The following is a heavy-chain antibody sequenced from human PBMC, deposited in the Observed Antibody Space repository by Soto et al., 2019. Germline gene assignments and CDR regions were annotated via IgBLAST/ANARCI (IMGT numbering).Heavy chain of an antibody. CDR2: IDWNGGTL. CDR1: GFSFDDYA. V-gene: IGHV3-9*01. J-gene: IGHJ6*02. CDR3: TRDYSYIAMDV. Sequence: SGGSLRLSCAASGFSFDDYAVHWARQVPGKGLEWVSGIDWNGGTLAYADSVKGRFSISRDNAESFLYLQMNSLRAEDTAVYYCTRDYSYIAMDVWGQGATVTVSS.